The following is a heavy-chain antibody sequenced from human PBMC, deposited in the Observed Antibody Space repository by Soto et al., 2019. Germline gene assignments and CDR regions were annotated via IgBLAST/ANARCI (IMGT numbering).Heavy chain of an antibody. CDR2: IKQDGSEK. D-gene: IGHD6-13*01. CDR3: ARYEYSSSRYYFDY. Sequence: PGGSLRLSCAASGFTFISYWMSWVRQAPGKGLEGVANIKQDGSEKYYVDSVKGRFTISRDNAKNSLYQQMNSLRAEDTAVYYCARYEYSSSRYYFDYWGQGTLVTVSS. CDR1: GFTFISYW. V-gene: IGHV3-7*01. J-gene: IGHJ4*02.